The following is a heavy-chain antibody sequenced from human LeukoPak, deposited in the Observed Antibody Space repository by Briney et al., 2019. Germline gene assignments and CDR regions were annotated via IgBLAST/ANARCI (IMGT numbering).Heavy chain of an antibody. Sequence: GGSLRLSCAASGFTFSSYGMHWVRQAPGKGLEWVAFIRYDGSNKYYADSVKGRFTISRDNSKNTLYLQMNSLRAEDTAVYYCAKDEAMARGVIIRLHYWGQGILVTVSS. V-gene: IGHV3-30*02. CDR1: GFTFSSYG. CDR2: IRYDGSNK. J-gene: IGHJ4*02. CDR3: AKDEAMARGVIIRLHY. D-gene: IGHD3-10*01.